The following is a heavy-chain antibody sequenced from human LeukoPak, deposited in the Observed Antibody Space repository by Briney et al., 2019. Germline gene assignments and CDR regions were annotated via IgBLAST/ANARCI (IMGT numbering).Heavy chain of an antibody. Sequence: SETLSLTCAVYGGSFSGYYWSWIRQPPGKGLEWIGVINHSGSTNYNPSLKSRVTISVDTSKNQFSLKLSSVTAADTAVYYCAREGGVYYYDSSGYYSYWGQGTLVTVSS. CDR2: INHSGST. D-gene: IGHD3-22*01. V-gene: IGHV4-34*01. CDR1: GGSFSGYY. J-gene: IGHJ4*02. CDR3: AREGGVYYYDSSGYYSY.